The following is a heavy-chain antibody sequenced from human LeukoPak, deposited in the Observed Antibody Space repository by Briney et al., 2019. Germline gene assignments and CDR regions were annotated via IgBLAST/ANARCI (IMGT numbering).Heavy chain of an antibody. CDR3: ATGRITMVRGVIIDYYYYMDV. CDR1: GGSISSHY. J-gene: IGHJ6*03. V-gene: IGHV4-59*11. Sequence: SETLSLTCTVSGGSISSHYWSWIRQPPGKGLEWIGYIYYSGSTNYNPSLKSRVTISVDTSKNQFSLKLSSVTAADTAVYYCATGRITMVRGVIIDYYYYMDVWGKGTTVTVSS. D-gene: IGHD3-10*01. CDR2: IYYSGST.